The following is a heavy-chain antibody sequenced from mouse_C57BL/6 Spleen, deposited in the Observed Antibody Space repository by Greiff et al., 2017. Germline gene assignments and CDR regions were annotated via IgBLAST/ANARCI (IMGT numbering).Heavy chain of an antibody. CDR2: IHPNSGST. V-gene: IGHV1-64*01. J-gene: IGHJ4*01. CDR1: GYTFTSYW. Sequence: QVQLKQPGAELVKPGASVKLSCKASGYTFTSYWMHWVKQRPGQGLEWIGMIHPNSGSTNYNEKFKSKATLTVDKSSSTAYMQLSSLTSEDSAVYYCARWLPDAMDYWGQGTSVTVSS. D-gene: IGHD2-2*01. CDR3: ARWLPDAMDY.